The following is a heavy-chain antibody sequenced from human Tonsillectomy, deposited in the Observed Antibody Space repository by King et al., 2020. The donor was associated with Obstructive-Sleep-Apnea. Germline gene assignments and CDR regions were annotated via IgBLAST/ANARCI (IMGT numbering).Heavy chain of an antibody. D-gene: IGHD6-19*01. CDR2: IYYSGST. V-gene: IGHV4-59*01. CDR3: ARESYNRGWYGADYYYYGMDV. CDR1: GGSITNYY. J-gene: IGHJ6*02. Sequence: VQLQESGPGLLKPSETLSLTCTVSGGSITNYYWGWIRQPPGKGLELIGYIYYSGSTDYNPSLKNRVTISVDTSKNQFSLKLTSVTAADTAVYYCARESYNRGWYGADYYYYGMDVWGQGTTVTVSS.